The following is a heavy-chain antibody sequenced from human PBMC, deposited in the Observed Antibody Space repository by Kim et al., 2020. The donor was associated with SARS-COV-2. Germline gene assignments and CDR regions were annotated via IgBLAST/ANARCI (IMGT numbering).Heavy chain of an antibody. V-gene: IGHV3-53*01. CDR3: ARDRPGTYLDY. CDR2: IHTGSDT. D-gene: IGHD1-7*01. J-gene: IGHJ4*02. Sequence: GGSLRLSCVASGFTINTNFMTWVRQAPGKGLEWVAIIHTGSDTDYVDYVDSVKGRFTISRDKSKDTLYLQMNYRRADDTAVYYCARDRPGTYLDYWGQGALVTVSS. CDR1: GFTINTNF.